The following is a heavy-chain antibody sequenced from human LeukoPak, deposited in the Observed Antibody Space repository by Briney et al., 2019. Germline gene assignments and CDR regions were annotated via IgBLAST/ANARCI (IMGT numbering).Heavy chain of an antibody. Sequence: SSQTLSLTCTVSGGSISSGGYYWSWIRQHPGKGLEWIGYIYYSGSTYYNPSLKSRVTISVDTSKNQFSLKLSSVTAADTAVYYCARGVYYDSSGYYIDYWGQGTLVTVSS. J-gene: IGHJ4*02. D-gene: IGHD3-22*01. CDR1: GGSISSGGYY. CDR2: IYYSGST. V-gene: IGHV4-31*03. CDR3: ARGVYYDSSGYYIDY.